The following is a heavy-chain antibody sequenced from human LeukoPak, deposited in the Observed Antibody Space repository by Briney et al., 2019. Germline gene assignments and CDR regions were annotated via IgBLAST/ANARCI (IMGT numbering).Heavy chain of an antibody. CDR1: GGSISSRTYH. CDR3: ATRSKTGASDY. D-gene: IGHD1-1*01. CDR2: LYSSGGT. J-gene: IGHJ4*02. V-gene: IGHV4-39*01. Sequence: SSETLSLTCTVSGGSISSRTYHWGWIRQPPGKGLEWIGTLYSSGGTSYNPSLKSRVTIYVDTSKNQFSLKVRSMTAADTAVYYCATRSKTGASDYWGQGTLVTVSS.